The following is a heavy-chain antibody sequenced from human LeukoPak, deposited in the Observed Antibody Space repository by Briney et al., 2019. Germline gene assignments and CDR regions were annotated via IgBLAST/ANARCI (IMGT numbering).Heavy chain of an antibody. CDR3: ARSVNAFHF. CDR1: GGSISSYY. V-gene: IGHV4-30-4*01. CDR2: IDYTGST. Sequence: PSETLTLTCTVSGGSISSYYWSWIRQPPGKGLEWIGYIDYTGSTFYNPSLKSRVTISIDTSKNQVPLRLRSVTAADTAVYYCARSVNAFHFWGQGTLVTVSS. J-gene: IGHJ3*01.